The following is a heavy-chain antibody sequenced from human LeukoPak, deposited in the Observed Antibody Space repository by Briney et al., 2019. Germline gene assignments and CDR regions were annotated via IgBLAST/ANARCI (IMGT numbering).Heavy chain of an antibody. J-gene: IGHJ4*02. D-gene: IGHD5-18*01. CDR3: ARDSGYSYGFLPPDY. CDR1: GGTFSSYA. V-gene: IGHV1-69*04. CDR2: IIPILGIA. Sequence: ASVKVSCKASGGTFSSYAISWVRQAPGQGLEWMGRIIPILGIANYAQKFQGRVTITADKSTSTAYMELSSLRSEDTAVYYCARDSGYSYGFLPPDYWGQGTLVTVPS.